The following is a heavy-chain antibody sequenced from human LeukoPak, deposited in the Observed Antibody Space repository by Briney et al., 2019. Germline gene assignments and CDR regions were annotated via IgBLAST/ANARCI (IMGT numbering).Heavy chain of an antibody. D-gene: IGHD3-22*01. V-gene: IGHV1-2*02. CDR3: ARGGDYYDSTVLPDAFDI. CDR2: INSNSGGT. Sequence: ASAKVSCKASGYTFTGYYMHWVRQAPGQGLEWMGWINSNSGGTNYAQKFQGRVTMTRDTSISTAYMELSRLRSDDTAVYYCARGGDYYDSTVLPDAFDIWGQGTMVTVSS. J-gene: IGHJ3*02. CDR1: GYTFTGYY.